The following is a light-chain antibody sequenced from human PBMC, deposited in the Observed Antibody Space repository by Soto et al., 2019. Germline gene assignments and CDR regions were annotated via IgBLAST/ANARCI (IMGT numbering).Light chain of an antibody. CDR3: QQLNSSPLT. Sequence: IQLTQSPSSLSASVGDRVTITCRASQGISSYLAWYQQKPGKAPKLLIYAASTLQSGVPSRFSGSVSGTDFTLTISSLQPEDFATYYCQQLNSSPLTFGGGTKVEIK. J-gene: IGKJ4*01. V-gene: IGKV1-9*01. CDR1: QGISSY. CDR2: AAS.